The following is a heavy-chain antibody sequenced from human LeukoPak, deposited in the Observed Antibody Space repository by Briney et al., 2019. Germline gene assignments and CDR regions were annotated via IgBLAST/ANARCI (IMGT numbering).Heavy chain of an antibody. CDR1: GGSISNYY. CDR2: IYSTGST. V-gene: IGHV4-59*08. J-gene: IGHJ4*02. Sequence: SETLSLTCTASGGSISNYYWSWLRQPPGKGLEWIGHIYSTGSTTYSPSLKSRVIMSADTSKNQFSLKVPSVTAADTAVYYCARHRPEGSYPLDSWGQGALVTVSS. CDR3: ARHRPEGSYPLDS.